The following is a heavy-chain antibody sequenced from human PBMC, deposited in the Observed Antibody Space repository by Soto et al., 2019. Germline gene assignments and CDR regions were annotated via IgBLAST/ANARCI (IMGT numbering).Heavy chain of an antibody. V-gene: IGHV1-69*01. CDR3: ARVGHITNYGMAV. Sequence: QVQLVQSGAEVKKPGSSVKVSCEASGCTFSSYPINWVRQATGHGLEWMGGIIPFFGTSNYAQKFQGRVTITAADSTSTAYMALRSLRSADTAVYYCARVGHITNYGMAVWGQGTTVTVSS. J-gene: IGHJ6*02. D-gene: IGHD1-26*01. CDR1: GCTFSSYP. CDR2: IIPFFGTS.